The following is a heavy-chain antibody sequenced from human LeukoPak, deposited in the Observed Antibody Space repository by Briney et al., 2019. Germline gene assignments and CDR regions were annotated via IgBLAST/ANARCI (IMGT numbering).Heavy chain of an antibody. D-gene: IGHD5-24*01. Sequence: PSETLYLTCTVSGGSISSYYWSWIRQPPGQGLEWIGYIYYSGSTNYNPSLKSRVTISVDTSKNQLSLKLSSVTAADTAVYYCARVDQLRSLDYWGQGTLVTVSS. J-gene: IGHJ4*02. CDR3: ARVDQLRSLDY. CDR1: GGSISSYY. CDR2: IYYSGST. V-gene: IGHV4-59*01.